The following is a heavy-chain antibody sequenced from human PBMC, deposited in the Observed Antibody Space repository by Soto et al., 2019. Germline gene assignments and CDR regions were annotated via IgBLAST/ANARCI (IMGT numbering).Heavy chain of an antibody. CDR1: GGSISSGGYY. CDR2: IYYSGST. CDR3: AREWERSSYYYDSSGYYYLGTPDY. V-gene: IGHV4-31*03. Sequence: PSETLSLTCTVSGGSISSGGYYWSWIRQHPGKGLEWIGYIYYSGSTYYNPSLKSRVTISVDTSKNQFSLKLSSVTAADTAVYYCAREWERSSYYYDSSGYYYLGTPDYWGQGTLVTVSS. D-gene: IGHD3-22*01. J-gene: IGHJ4*02.